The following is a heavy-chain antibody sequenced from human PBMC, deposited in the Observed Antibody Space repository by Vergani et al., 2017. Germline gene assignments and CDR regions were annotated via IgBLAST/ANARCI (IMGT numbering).Heavy chain of an antibody. Sequence: ELQLLESGGGFVQPGGSLRLSCAASGFTFSTYDMTWVRQAPGKGLEWVSTISSDGGSTYYADSVKGRFTISRDNSKNTLSLQMNSLTAEDTAIYYCAGPQGTSAYYYGGFDYWGQGILVTVSS. J-gene: IGHJ4*02. CDR1: GFTFSTYD. CDR2: ISSDGGST. CDR3: AGPQGTSAYYYGGFDY. D-gene: IGHD3-22*01. V-gene: IGHV3-23*01.